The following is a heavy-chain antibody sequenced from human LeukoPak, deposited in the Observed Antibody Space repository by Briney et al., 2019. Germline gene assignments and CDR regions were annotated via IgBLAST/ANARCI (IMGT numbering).Heavy chain of an antibody. CDR2: INHSGST. CDR1: GGSFSGYY. CDR3: ARVVGIVVVPAAITNDAFDI. Sequence: SETLSLTCAVYGGSFSGYYWGWVRQPPGEGVGWVGEINHSGSTNYNPSLKSRVTISVDTSKNQFSLKLSSVTAADTAVYYCARVVGIVVVPAAITNDAFDIWGQGTMVTVSS. D-gene: IGHD2-2*02. J-gene: IGHJ3*02. V-gene: IGHV4-34*01.